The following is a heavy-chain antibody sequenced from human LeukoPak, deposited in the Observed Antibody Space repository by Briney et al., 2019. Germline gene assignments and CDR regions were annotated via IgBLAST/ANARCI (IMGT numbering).Heavy chain of an antibody. CDR2: IIPIFGTA. CDR3: ARDRYCGGDCYFSSMDV. Sequence: ASVKVSCKXSGGTFSSYAISWVRQAPGQGLEGMGRIIPIFGTANYAQKFQGRVTITTDESTSTAYMELSSLRSEDTAVYYCARDRYCGGDCYFSSMDVWGKGTTVTVSS. J-gene: IGHJ6*03. V-gene: IGHV1-69*05. D-gene: IGHD2-21*01. CDR1: GGTFSSYA.